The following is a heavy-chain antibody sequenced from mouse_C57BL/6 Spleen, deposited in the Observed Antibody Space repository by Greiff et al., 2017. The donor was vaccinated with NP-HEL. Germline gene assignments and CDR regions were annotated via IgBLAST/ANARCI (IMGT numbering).Heavy chain of an antibody. J-gene: IGHJ3*01. D-gene: IGHD1-1*01. CDR2: IYPGDGDT. Sequence: QVQLQQSGAELVKPGASVKISCKASGYAFSSYWMNWVKQRPGKGLEWIGQIYPGDGDTNYNGKFKGKATLTADKSSSTAYMQLSSLTSEDSAVYFCARGDYGRRAWFAYWGQGTLVTVSA. CDR1: GYAFSSYW. CDR3: ARGDYGRRAWFAY. V-gene: IGHV1-80*01.